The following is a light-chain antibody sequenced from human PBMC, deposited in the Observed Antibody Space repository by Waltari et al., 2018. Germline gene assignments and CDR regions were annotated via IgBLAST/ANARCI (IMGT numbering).Light chain of an antibody. Sequence: QSALTQPPSASGSPGQSVTISCTGTSSDVGGYNYVSWYQQHPGKAPKLMIYEVNERPSGVPDRFSGSKSGNTASPTVSGLQAEDEADYYCSSYAGSNYYVFGTGTKVTVL. CDR2: EVN. CDR1: SSDVGGYNY. V-gene: IGLV2-8*01. CDR3: SSYAGSNYYV. J-gene: IGLJ1*01.